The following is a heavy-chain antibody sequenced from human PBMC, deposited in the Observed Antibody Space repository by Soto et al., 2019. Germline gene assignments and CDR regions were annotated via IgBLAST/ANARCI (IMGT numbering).Heavy chain of an antibody. Sequence: SETLSLTCAVSGVSVNNGDYYWSWMRQSPGKGLEWIGNIYYSETTSYNPPLNSRLSISIDTSRNQFSLQLTSVTAADTAIYYCARQRRGGYWFDPWGQGTLVTVSS. J-gene: IGHJ5*02. V-gene: IGHV4-30-4*01. CDR3: ARQRRGGYWFDP. CDR2: IYYSETT. CDR1: GVSVNNGDYY.